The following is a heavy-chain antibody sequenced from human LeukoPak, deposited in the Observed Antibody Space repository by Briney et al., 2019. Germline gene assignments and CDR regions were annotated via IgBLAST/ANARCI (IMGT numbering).Heavy chain of an antibody. CDR3: ARDYYYGSGSYSDS. CDR2: INQDGSEK. CDR1: GFTFSNYW. V-gene: IGHV3-7*01. D-gene: IGHD3-10*01. Sequence: GGSLRLSCAASGFTFSNYWMSWVRQAPGKGLEWVAIINQDGSEKYYVDSVKGRFTISRDNAKNTLYLQMNSLRAEDTAVYYCARDYYYGSGSYSDSWGQGTLVTVSS. J-gene: IGHJ4*02.